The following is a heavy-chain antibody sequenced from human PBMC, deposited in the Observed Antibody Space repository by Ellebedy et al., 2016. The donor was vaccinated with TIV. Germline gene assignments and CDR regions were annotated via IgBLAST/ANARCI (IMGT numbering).Heavy chain of an antibody. CDR2: ISDDGSRE. CDR1: GFTFSSYA. J-gene: IGHJ4*02. Sequence: PGGSLRLSCAASGFTFSSYAMHWVRQAPGKGLEWVSLISDDGSREYYVDSRKGRFTISRDNSKNTLYMQMNSLRAEDTAVYYCARDKNTGYIDYWGQGALVTVSS. D-gene: IGHD2-8*02. CDR3: ARDKNTGYIDY. V-gene: IGHV3-30*04.